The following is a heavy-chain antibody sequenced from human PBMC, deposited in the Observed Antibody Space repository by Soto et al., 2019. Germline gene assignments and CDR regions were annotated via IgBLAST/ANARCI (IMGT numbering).Heavy chain of an antibody. V-gene: IGHV4-4*02. D-gene: IGHD3-9*01. CDR3: AKSRDVLTGYATIDN. CDR1: GGSITSTNW. Sequence: QVQLQESGPGLVKPSGTLSLTCAVSGGSITSTNWWSWVRQPPGKGLEWIGEIYHSVSTNYNPSLKKRVTLSLDKSKNQISLKLSSVTAADTAMYYCAKSRDVLTGYATIDNWGQGTLVTVAS. CDR2: IYHSVST. J-gene: IGHJ4*02.